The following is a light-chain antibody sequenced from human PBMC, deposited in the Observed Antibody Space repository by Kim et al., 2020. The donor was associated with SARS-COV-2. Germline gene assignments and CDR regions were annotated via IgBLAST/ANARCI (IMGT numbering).Light chain of an antibody. CDR1: HEDTSN. CDR3: QHYNKWWT. CDR2: AAT. J-gene: IGKJ1*01. V-gene: IGKV3D-15*01. Sequence: VSSGDTTPHSWNAHHEDTSNSASYQQKPDHPTRLIIDAATSTAAGIPTRFSGRGSATEITLTNSSQQSEYFPYYCCQHYNKWWTFGQGTKVDIK.